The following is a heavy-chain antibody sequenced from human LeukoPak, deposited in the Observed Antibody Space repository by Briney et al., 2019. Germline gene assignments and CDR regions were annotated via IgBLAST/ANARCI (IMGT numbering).Heavy chain of an antibody. V-gene: IGHV1-69*05. CDR1: GGTFSSYA. J-gene: IGHJ4*02. CDR3: ARGGSQQAPGGGHFDY. Sequence: GSSVKVSCKASGGTFSSYAISWVRQAPGQGLEWMGGIIPIFGTANYAQKFQGRVTITTDESTSTAYMELSSLRSEDTAVYYCARGGSQQAPGGGHFDYWGQGTLVTVSS. CDR2: IIPIFGTA. D-gene: IGHD6-13*01.